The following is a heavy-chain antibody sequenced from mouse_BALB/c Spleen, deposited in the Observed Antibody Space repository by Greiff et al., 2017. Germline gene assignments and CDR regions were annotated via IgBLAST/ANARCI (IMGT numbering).Heavy chain of an antibody. J-gene: IGHJ3*01. Sequence: VKLVESGGGLVQPGGSRKLSCAASGFTFSSFGMHWVRQAPEKGLEWVAYISSGSSTNYYADTVKGRFTISRDNPKNTLFLQMTSLRSEDTAMYDCAISHRYGAWFADWGQGTLVTVSA. D-gene: IGHD2-14*01. V-gene: IGHV5-17*02. CDR3: AISHRYGAWFAD. CDR2: ISSGSSTN. CDR1: GFTFSSFG.